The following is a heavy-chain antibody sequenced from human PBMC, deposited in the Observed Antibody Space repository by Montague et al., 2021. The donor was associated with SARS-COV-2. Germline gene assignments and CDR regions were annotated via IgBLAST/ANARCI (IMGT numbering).Heavy chain of an antibody. Sequence: CAISGDSVWSNTAAWNWIRQSPSGGPEWLGRTNYGSKWTSDYATSVEGRISIDPDTSKNQFFLHLRSVTPEDTGVYYCVRDTGSAQAGFDAWGQGTLVTVSS. D-gene: IGHD4-17*01. CDR3: VRDTGSAQAGFDA. J-gene: IGHJ4*02. V-gene: IGHV6-1*01. CDR2: TNYGSKWTS. CDR1: GDSVWSNTAA.